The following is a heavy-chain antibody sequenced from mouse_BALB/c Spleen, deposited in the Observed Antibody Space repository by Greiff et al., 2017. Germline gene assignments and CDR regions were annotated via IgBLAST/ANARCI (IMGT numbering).Heavy chain of an antibody. CDR2: IDPENGDT. V-gene: IGHV14-4*02. Sequence: VQLKESGAELVRSGASVKLSCTASGFNIKDYYMHWVKQRPEQGLEWIGWIDPENGDTEYAPKFQGKDTMTADTSSNTAYLQLSSLTSEDAAVYYCNSIQYSREDYWGQGTSVTVSS. D-gene: IGHD5-1-1*01. CDR1: GFNIKDYY. CDR3: NSIQYSREDY. J-gene: IGHJ4*01.